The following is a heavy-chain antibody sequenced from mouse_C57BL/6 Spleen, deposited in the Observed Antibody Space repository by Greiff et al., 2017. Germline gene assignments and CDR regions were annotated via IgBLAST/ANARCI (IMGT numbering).Heavy chain of an antibody. D-gene: IGHD2-5*01. Sequence: QVQLQQSGAELVKPGASVKLSCKASGYTFTSYWMHWVKQRPGQGLEWIGMIHPNSGSTNYNEKFKSKATLTVDKSSSTAYMQLSSLTSEDSAVYYCAYSNYRAMDYWGQGTSVTVSS. V-gene: IGHV1-64*01. CDR1: GYTFTSYW. J-gene: IGHJ4*01. CDR3: AYSNYRAMDY. CDR2: IHPNSGST.